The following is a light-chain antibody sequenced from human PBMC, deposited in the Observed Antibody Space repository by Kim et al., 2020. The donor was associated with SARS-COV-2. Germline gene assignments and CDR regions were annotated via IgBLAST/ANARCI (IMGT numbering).Light chain of an antibody. J-gene: IGKJ2*01. CDR3: KQFGNSRYT. Sequence: EIVLTQSPGTLSLSPGERATLSCRASQSFGSKSLDWYQQKPGQAPRLLMYGASTRATGIPDRFSGSASGTDFTLTISRLEPEDSAVYYCKQFGNSRYTFGQGTKREI. CDR1: QSFGSKS. V-gene: IGKV3-20*01. CDR2: GAS.